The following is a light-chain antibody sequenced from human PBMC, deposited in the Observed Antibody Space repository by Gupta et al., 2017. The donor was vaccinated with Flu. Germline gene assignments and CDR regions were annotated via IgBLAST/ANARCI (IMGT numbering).Light chain of an antibody. V-gene: IGLV2-14*01. CDR2: EVS. J-gene: IGLJ3*02. CDR1: SSDVGRYTY. CDR3: SSFTSSLTWV. Sequence: QSALTLLPSVSCENGQSMTVAGTATSSDVGRYTYVSWYQHYPGKAPKPMIYEVSNWPSGVSNRFSGSKSGNTASPTISGLQAEDEADYYCSSFTSSLTWVFGGGTKLTVL.